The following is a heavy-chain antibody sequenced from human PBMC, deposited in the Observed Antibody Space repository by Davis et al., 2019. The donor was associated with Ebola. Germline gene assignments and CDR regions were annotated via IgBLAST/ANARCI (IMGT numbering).Heavy chain of an antibody. D-gene: IGHD3-16*01. CDR2: INHSGST. V-gene: IGHV4-34*01. Sequence: MPSETLSLTCAVYGGSFSGYYWSWIRQPPGKGLEWIGEINHSGSTNYNPSLKSRVTISVDTSKNQFSLKLSSVTAADTAVYYCARTRVGGWGHYYYYYGMDVWGQGTTVTVSS. CDR1: GGSFSGYY. J-gene: IGHJ6*02. CDR3: ARTRVGGWGHYYYYYGMDV.